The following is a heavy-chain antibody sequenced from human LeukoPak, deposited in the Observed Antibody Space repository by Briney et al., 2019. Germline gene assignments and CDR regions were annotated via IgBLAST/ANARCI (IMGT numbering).Heavy chain of an antibody. CDR1: GGSISSGSYY. D-gene: IGHD3-22*01. CDR3: ARGGGYYYDRSGNPTPNNWFDP. V-gene: IGHV4-61*02. CDR2: IYTSGST. Sequence: SETLSLTCTVSGGSISSGSYYWSWIRQPAGKGLEWIGRIYTSGSTNYNPSLESRVTISLDRSKNQFSLKLNSVTAADTAVYYCARGGGYYYDRSGNPTPNNWFDPWGQGTLVTVSS. J-gene: IGHJ5*02.